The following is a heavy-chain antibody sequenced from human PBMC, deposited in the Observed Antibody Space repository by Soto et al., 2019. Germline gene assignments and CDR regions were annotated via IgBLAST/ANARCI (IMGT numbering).Heavy chain of an antibody. CDR1: AFPLSNGRMG. Sequence: QVTLKESGPVLVKPTETLTLTCTLSAFPLSNGRMGVSWIRQPPGRALEWLAHIFSNDEKSYNTSLKSRLTISKDTSKSQVVLTMTNMDPIDTATYYCARILFSTTGHWFDPWGQGTLVTVSS. J-gene: IGHJ5*02. CDR3: ARILFSTTGHWFDP. V-gene: IGHV2-26*01. D-gene: IGHD4-17*01. CDR2: IFSNDEK.